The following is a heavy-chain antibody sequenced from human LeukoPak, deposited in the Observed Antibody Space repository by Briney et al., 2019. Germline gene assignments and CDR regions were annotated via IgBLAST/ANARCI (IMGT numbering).Heavy chain of an antibody. CDR3: ARGGYYGSGNDFRFDP. J-gene: IGHJ5*02. V-gene: IGHV4-59*02. CDR1: GGSVSSYY. Sequence: PSETLSLTCTVSGGSVSSYYWSWIRQPPGKGLEWIGYIHYSGSTNYKASLKSRVSISVDTSKNQFSLKLSPVTAADTAIYYCARGGYYGSGNDFRFDPWGQGTLVTVSS. CDR2: IHYSGST. D-gene: IGHD3-10*01.